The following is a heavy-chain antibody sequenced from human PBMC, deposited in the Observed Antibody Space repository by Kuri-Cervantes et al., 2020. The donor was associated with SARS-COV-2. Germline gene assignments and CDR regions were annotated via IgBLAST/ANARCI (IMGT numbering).Heavy chain of an antibody. CDR2: ISYDGSSK. V-gene: IGHV3-30-3*01. Sequence: GGSLRLSCAASGFTFSSYAMHWVRQAPGKGLEWVAVISYDGSSKYYADSVKGRFTISRDNSKNTLYLQMNSLRAEDTAVYYCARDCAAGIFDYWGQGTLVTVSS. CDR3: ARDCAAGIFDY. CDR1: GFTFSSYA. J-gene: IGHJ4*02. D-gene: IGHD1-1*01.